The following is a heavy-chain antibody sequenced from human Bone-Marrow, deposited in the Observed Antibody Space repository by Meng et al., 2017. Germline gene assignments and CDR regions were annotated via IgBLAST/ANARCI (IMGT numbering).Heavy chain of an antibody. J-gene: IGHJ6*02. Sequence: SQTRSLTGAVYGGSFSGYYWSWIRQPPGKGLEWIGEINHSGSTNYNPSLKSRVTISVDTSKNQFSLKLSSVTAADTAVYYCARPQRYCTNGVCYTSDRLHYYYGMDVWGQGTTVTVSS. CDR3: ARPQRYCTNGVCYTSDRLHYYYGMDV. CDR2: INHSGST. V-gene: IGHV4-34*01. D-gene: IGHD2-8*01. CDR1: GGSFSGYY.